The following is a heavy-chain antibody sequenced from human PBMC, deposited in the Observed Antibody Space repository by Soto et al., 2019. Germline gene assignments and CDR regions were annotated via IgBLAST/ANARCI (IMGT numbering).Heavy chain of an antibody. D-gene: IGHD3-3*02. CDR1: GFTFSSYA. Sequence: GGSLRLSCAASGFTFSSYAMSLVRQAPGKGLEWVSAISGSGGSTYYADSVKGRFTISRDNSKNTLYLQMNSLRAEDTAVYYCAKAGKSGSSFFNPRYYYMEVWGKGTTVTVSS. CDR2: ISGSGGST. V-gene: IGHV3-23*01. J-gene: IGHJ6*03. CDR3: AKAGKSGSSFFNPRYYYMEV.